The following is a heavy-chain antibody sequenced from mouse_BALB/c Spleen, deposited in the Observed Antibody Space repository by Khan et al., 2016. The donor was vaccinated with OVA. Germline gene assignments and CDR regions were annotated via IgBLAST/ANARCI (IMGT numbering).Heavy chain of an antibody. Sequence: VRLQQSGPDLVKPGASVKMSCKASGYTFTNYVIHWVKQKPGQGLEWIGYINPDNDGIRFNEKFKGKATLTSDKSSSTAYLELSSLTSEDSAVYYCAREASNGDFSFAYWGQGTLVTVSA. D-gene: IGHD4-1*01. J-gene: IGHJ3*01. CDR3: AREASNGDFSFAY. CDR2: INPDNDGI. CDR1: GYTFTNYV. V-gene: IGHV1S136*01.